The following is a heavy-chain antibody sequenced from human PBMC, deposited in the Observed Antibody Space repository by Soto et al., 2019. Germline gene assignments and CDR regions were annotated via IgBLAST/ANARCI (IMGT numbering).Heavy chain of an antibody. CDR3: ARDVGYGLIDY. V-gene: IGHV1-18*01. J-gene: IGHJ4*02. CDR1: GYTFTSYS. Sequence: QVQLVQSGAEVKKPGASVKVSCKASGYTFTSYSISWVRQAPGQGLEWMGWISAYNGNTYHARKLQGRVTMTTDTSTRTAYMELRSMRSEDTAVYYCARDVGYGLIDYWGQGTLVTVSS. CDR2: ISAYNGNT. D-gene: IGHD5-18*01.